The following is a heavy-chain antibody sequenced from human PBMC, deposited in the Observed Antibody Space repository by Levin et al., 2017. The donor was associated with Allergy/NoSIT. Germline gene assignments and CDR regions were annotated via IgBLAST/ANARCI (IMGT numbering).Heavy chain of an antibody. CDR1: GFTFSSFG. D-gene: IGHD2-2*01. V-gene: IGHV3-48*01. CDR2: ISSSGSTM. J-gene: IGHJ3*02. CDR3: ARPGYCSSTSCWTGAFDI. Sequence: VGSLRLSCAASGFTFSSFGMNWVRQPPGKGLEWVSYISSSGSTMYYADSVKGRFTISRDNAKNSLYLQMNSLRAEDTAVYYCARPGYCSSTSCWTGAFDIWGQGTMVTVSS.